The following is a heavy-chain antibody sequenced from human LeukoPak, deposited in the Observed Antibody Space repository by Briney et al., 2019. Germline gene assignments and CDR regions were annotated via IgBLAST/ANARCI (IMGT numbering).Heavy chain of an antibody. CDR2: INPNSGGT. J-gene: IGHJ4*02. Sequence: GASVKVSCKASGYTFTGYYMHLVRQAPGQGLEWMGWINPNSGGTNYAQKFQGRVTMTRDTSISTAYMELSRLRSDDTAVYYCARDLRYYGSGSYPMVDYWGQGTLVTVSS. CDR3: ARDLRYYGSGSYPMVDY. D-gene: IGHD3-10*01. CDR1: GYTFTGYY. V-gene: IGHV1-2*02.